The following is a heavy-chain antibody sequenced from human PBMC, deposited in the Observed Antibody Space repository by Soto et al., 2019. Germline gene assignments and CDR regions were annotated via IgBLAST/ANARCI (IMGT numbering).Heavy chain of an antibody. CDR2: IYHSGST. CDR3: ARAAYGSGYHY. D-gene: IGHD5-18*01. CDR1: GGSISSGGYS. V-gene: IGHV4-30-2*01. J-gene: IGHJ4*02. Sequence: SETLSLTCAVSGGSISSGGYSWSWIRQPPGKGLEWIGYIYHSGSTYYNPSLKSRVTISVDRSRNQFSLNLTSVTAAGTAVYYCARAAYGSGYHYWGQGALVTVSS.